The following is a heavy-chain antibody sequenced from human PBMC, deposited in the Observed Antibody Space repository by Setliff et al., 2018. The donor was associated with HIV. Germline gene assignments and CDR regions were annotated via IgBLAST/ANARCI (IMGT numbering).Heavy chain of an antibody. J-gene: IGHJ4*02. CDR1: NDSISNSAYY. D-gene: IGHD5-12*01. CDR3: ARHGVLWERLRPLLYFDS. CDR2: VYYSGST. Sequence: SETLSLTCTVSNDSISNSAYYWGWNRQPPGKALEWIGNVYYSGSTYYNPSLKRRVTISEDTSRNQFCLKLSSVTASDTAVYFCARHGVLWERLRPLLYFDSWGQGTLVTVSS. V-gene: IGHV4-39*01.